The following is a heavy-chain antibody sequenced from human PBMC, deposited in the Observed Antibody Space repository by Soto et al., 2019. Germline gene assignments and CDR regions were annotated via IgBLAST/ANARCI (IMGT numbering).Heavy chain of an antibody. J-gene: IGHJ4*02. CDR1: GFTFSSYA. D-gene: IGHD1-26*01. Sequence: EVQLLESGGGLVPPGGSLRLSCAASGFTFSSYAMSWGRQAPGKGLEWLAGITFRGDNTYYADSVKGRFTLSRDNSRNRLDLQMNSLKDEDTALDYCAKLGTMGVFDNWGQGTLLTVSS. CDR2: ITFRGDNT. V-gene: IGHV3-23*01. CDR3: AKLGTMGVFDN.